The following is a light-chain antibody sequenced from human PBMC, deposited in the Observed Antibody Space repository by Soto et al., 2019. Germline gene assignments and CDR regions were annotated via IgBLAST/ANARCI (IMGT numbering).Light chain of an antibody. CDR2: AAS. J-gene: IGKJ1*01. CDR3: LQDYNYPWT. Sequence: AIQMTQSPSSLSASLGDRVTITYRASQGIRKDLGWYQQKPGTAPKLLIYAASSLQSGVPSRFSGSGSGTDFTLTISSLQPEDFATYYCLQDYNYPWTFGQGTKVEIK. CDR1: QGIRKD. V-gene: IGKV1-6*02.